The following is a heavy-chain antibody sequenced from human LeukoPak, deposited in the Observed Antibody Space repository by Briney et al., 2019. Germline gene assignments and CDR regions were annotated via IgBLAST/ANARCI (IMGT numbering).Heavy chain of an antibody. J-gene: IGHJ4*02. CDR2: ISGSGGST. CDR3: AKKTSEYGDASPPDY. D-gene: IGHD2-21*02. Sequence: PGGSLRLSCAASGFTFSSSAMSWVRQAPGKGLEWVSAISGSGGSTYYADSVRGRFTISRDNSKNTLHLQMNSLRAEDTAVYYCAKKTSEYGDASPPDYWGQGILVTVSS. V-gene: IGHV3-23*01. CDR1: GFTFSSSA.